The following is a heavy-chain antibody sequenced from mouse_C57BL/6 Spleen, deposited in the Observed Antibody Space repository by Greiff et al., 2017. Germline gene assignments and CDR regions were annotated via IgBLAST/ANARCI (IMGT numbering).Heavy chain of an antibody. Sequence: QVQLQQSGPELVKPGASVKISCKASGYAFSSSWTNWVKQRPGRGLGWIGRLYPGDGDTNYNGKFKGKATLTADKSSSTAYMQLSSLTSEDSAVYFCALGGYYDAMDYWGQGTSVTVSS. D-gene: IGHD2-2*01. CDR2: LYPGDGDT. V-gene: IGHV1-82*01. CDR1: GYAFSSSW. CDR3: ALGGYYDAMDY. J-gene: IGHJ4*01.